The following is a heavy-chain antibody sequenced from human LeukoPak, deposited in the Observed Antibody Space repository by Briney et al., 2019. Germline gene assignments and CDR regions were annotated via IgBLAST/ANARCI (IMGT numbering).Heavy chain of an antibody. CDR1: GDSVSGHY. Sequence: SETLSLTCTVSGDSVSGHYWSWIRQTPGKGLGWIGYVSYSGGTNYNPSLKSRVSISLDTSKNQFSLKLSSPAAADPAVYYCARAPMAITTSAFPDAFDFWGQGTMVTVSS. J-gene: IGHJ3*01. CDR3: ARAPMAITTSAFPDAFDF. CDR2: VSYSGGT. V-gene: IGHV4-59*02. D-gene: IGHD5-12*01.